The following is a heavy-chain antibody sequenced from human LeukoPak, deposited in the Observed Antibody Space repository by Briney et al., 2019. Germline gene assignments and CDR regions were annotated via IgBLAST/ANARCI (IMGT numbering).Heavy chain of an antibody. CDR3: ARDAYDSSGYSFDY. Sequence: PSETLSLTCTVSGGSFSSYYWTWIRQPPGKGLEWIGYIDHSGSTNYNPSLKSRVSISSDTSKNQFSLELSSVTAADTAVYYCARDAYDSSGYSFDYWGQGTLVTVSS. J-gene: IGHJ4*02. D-gene: IGHD3-22*01. CDR1: GGSFSSYY. CDR2: IDHSGST. V-gene: IGHV4-59*01.